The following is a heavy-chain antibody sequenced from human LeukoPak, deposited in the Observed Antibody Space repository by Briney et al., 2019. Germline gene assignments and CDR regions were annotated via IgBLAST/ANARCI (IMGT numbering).Heavy chain of an antibody. V-gene: IGHV3-33*01. J-gene: IGHJ1*01. CDR3: YGANVEH. CDR1: GFTFSSYG. Sequence: GRSLRLSCAASGFTFSSYGMHWVRQAPGKGLEWVAVIWYDGSNKYYADSVKGRFTISRDNSKNTLFLQMNSLRAEDTAVYHCYGANVEHWGQGTLVTVSS. CDR2: IWYDGSNK. D-gene: IGHD4-23*01.